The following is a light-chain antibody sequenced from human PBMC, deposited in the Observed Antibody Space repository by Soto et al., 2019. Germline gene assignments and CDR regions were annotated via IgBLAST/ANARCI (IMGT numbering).Light chain of an antibody. J-gene: IGKJ2*01. Sequence: EIVLTQSPGTLSLSPGDRATLSCRASQSVSSRNLAWYQQKPGQAPRLLIFGASSRATGIPDRFSGSGYGTDFTLTISRLEPEDFAVYYCQQYGSSRYTFGQGTKLEIK. CDR1: QSVSSRN. CDR2: GAS. V-gene: IGKV3-20*01. CDR3: QQYGSSRYT.